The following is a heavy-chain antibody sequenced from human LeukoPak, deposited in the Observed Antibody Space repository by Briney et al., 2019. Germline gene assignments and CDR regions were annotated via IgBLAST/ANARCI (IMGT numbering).Heavy chain of an antibody. V-gene: IGHV3-49*04. D-gene: IGHD2-2*01. CDR1: GFTFSDYA. Sequence: GGSLRLSCTASGFTFSDYAMSWVRQAPGKGLEWVGFIRSKAYGGTTEYAASVKGRFTISRDDSKSVAYLQMNSLKTEDTAVYYCTRIVVVPAAPYYYYYMDVWGKGTTVTVSS. J-gene: IGHJ6*03. CDR3: TRIVVVPAAPYYYYYMDV. CDR2: IRSKAYGGTT.